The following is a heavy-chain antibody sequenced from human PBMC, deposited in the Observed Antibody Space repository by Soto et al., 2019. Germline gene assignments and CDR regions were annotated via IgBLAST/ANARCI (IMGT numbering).Heavy chain of an antibody. CDR3: ARDTNGLSYYDFWSGYNRGWFDP. CDR2: IKPNSGGT. J-gene: IGHJ5*02. D-gene: IGHD3-3*01. CDR1: GYTFTGYY. Sequence: ASVKVSCKASGYTFTGYYMHWVRQAPGQGLEWMGWIKPNSGGTNYAQKFQGRVTMTRDTSISTDYMELSRLRSDDTAVYYCARDTNGLSYYDFWSGYNRGWFDPWGQGTLVTVSS. V-gene: IGHV1-2*02.